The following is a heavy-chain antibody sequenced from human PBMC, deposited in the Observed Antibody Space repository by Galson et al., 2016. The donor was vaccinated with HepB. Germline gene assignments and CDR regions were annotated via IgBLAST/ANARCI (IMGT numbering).Heavy chain of an antibody. CDR2: IGGSGGGT. V-gene: IGHV3-23*01. CDR1: GFTFSNYA. Sequence: SLRLSCAVSGFTFSNYAMSWVRQAPGKGLEWVSSIGGSGGGTYYADSVKGRFTISRDNFRDTLYLHMNSLRAEDTAVYYCAKMPDAVVEPATFDYWAREPWSPSPQ. J-gene: IGHJ4*02. CDR3: AKMPDAVVEPATFDY. D-gene: IGHD2-2*01.